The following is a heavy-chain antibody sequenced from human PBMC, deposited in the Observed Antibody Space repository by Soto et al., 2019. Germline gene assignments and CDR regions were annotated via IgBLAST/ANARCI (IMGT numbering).Heavy chain of an antibody. Sequence: PGESLKISCKGSGYSFTSYWIGWVRQMPGKGLEWMGIIYPGDSDTRYSPSFQGQVTISADKSISTAYLQWSSLKASDTAMYYCARLQPDYYDSSGPTLPPHPPLDYWGQGTRVTVSS. D-gene: IGHD3-22*01. J-gene: IGHJ4*02. CDR1: GYSFTSYW. CDR2: IYPGDSDT. CDR3: ARLQPDYYDSSGPTLPPHPPLDY. V-gene: IGHV5-51*01.